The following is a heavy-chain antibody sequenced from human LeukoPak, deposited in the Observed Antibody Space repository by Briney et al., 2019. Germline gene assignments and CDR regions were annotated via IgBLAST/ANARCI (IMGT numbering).Heavy chain of an antibody. Sequence: GGSLRLSCAASGFTFSSYEMHWVRQAPGKGLEWVSYISSSGSTIYYADSVKGRFTISRDNAKNSLYLQMNSLRAEDTAVYYCARVYSSINYWGQGTLVTVSS. V-gene: IGHV3-48*03. D-gene: IGHD6-13*01. CDR1: GFTFSSYE. J-gene: IGHJ4*02. CDR2: ISSSGSTI. CDR3: ARVYSSINY.